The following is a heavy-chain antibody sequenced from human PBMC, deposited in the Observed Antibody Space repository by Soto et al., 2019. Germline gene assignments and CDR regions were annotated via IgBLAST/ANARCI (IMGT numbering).Heavy chain of an antibody. CDR1: GGSISSYY. V-gene: IGHV4-59*01. J-gene: IGHJ6*02. CDR3: ARDRSTYYDFSSGYWPRAYYSGMDV. D-gene: IGHD3-3*01. Sequence: LSLTCTVSGGSISSYYWSWIRQPPGKGLEWIGYIYYSGSTNYNPSLKSRVTISVDTSKNQFSLKLSSVTAADTAVYYCARDRSTYYDFSSGYWPRAYYSGMDVWGQGTTVTVSS. CDR2: IYYSGST.